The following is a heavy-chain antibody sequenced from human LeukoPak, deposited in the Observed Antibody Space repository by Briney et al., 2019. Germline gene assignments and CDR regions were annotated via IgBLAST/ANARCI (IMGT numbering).Heavy chain of an antibody. V-gene: IGHV3-23*01. CDR1: GFTFSNYA. Sequence: GGSLRLSCAASGFTFSNYAMSWVRQAPGKGLEWVSAISGSGGSTYYADSVKGRFTISRDNSKNTLYLQMNSLRAEDTAVYYCAKRYLVGYATGGSSGYYYGVYFDYWGQGTLVTVSS. CDR3: AKRYLVGYATGGSSGYYYGVYFDY. J-gene: IGHJ4*02. D-gene: IGHD3-22*01. CDR2: ISGSGGST.